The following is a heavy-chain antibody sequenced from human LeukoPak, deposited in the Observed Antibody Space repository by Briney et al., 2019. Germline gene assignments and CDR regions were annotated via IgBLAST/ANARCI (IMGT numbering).Heavy chain of an antibody. CDR3: ARVSQTGDLAY. D-gene: IGHD7-27*01. J-gene: IGHJ4*02. Sequence: ASVKVSCKASGGTFSSYAISWVRQAPGQGLEWMGGIIPIFGTANYAQKFQGRVTMTRNTSISTAYMELSSLRSEDTAVYYCARVSQTGDLAYWGQGTLVTVSS. CDR1: GGTFSSYA. V-gene: IGHV1-69*05. CDR2: IIPIFGTA.